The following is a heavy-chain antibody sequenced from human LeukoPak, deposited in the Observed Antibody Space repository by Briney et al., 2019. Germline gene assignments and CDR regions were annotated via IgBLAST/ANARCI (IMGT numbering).Heavy chain of an antibody. D-gene: IGHD6-13*01. CDR1: EFTVSSNH. CDR2: VSYDGGSK. V-gene: IGHV3-30-3*01. CDR3: ARVKGGIAAAGNYFDY. J-gene: IGHJ4*02. Sequence: SGGSLRLSCAASEFTVSSNHMTWVRQAPGKGLEWVALVSYDGGSKYYADSVKGRITISRDNSKNTLHLQMNSLRTEDTAVYYCARVKGGIAAAGNYFDYWGQGTLVTVSS.